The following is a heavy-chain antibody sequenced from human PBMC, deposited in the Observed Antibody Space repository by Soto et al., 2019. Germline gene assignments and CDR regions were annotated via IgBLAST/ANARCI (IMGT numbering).Heavy chain of an antibody. CDR2: ISSSGDII. V-gene: IGHV3-11*01. Sequence: PWGSLRLSCAGSGFSFSDYYMSWIRQAPGKGLEWVSYISSSGDIIYYADSVKGRFTISRDNAKNSLYLQMNSLRAEDTAVYYCERVGYWTNGGCPRDYRLDVWGQGNTVTVSS. CDR3: ERVGYWTNGGCPRDYRLDV. CDR1: GFSFSDYY. J-gene: IGHJ6*02. D-gene: IGHD2-8*01.